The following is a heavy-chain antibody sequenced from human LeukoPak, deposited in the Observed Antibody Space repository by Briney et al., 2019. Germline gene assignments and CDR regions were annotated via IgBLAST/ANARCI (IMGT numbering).Heavy chain of an antibody. Sequence: GGSLRLSCAASGFTFSSYAMSWVRQAPGKGLEWVSAISGSGGRTYYADSVKGRFTISRDNSKNTLYLQMNSLRAEDTAVYYCAKTPITMVRGVITPGSETYFDYWGQGTLVTVSS. CDR2: ISGSGGRT. CDR3: AKTPITMVRGVITPGSETYFDY. CDR1: GFTFSSYA. V-gene: IGHV3-23*01. D-gene: IGHD3-10*01. J-gene: IGHJ4*02.